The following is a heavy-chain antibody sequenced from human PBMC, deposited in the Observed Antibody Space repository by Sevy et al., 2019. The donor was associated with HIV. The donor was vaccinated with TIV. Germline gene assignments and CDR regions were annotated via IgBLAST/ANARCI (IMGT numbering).Heavy chain of an antibody. D-gene: IGHD3-9*01. V-gene: IGHV3-23*01. Sequence: GGSLRLSCAASGFTFDNYGMSWVRQAPGKGLEWVSAITSTGGSTYYADSVKGRFTISRDNSKNTLYLQMNSLRAEDTAVYYCAKGQDLTGSHYFDYWGQGTLVTVSS. J-gene: IGHJ4*02. CDR2: ITSTGGST. CDR3: AKGQDLTGSHYFDY. CDR1: GFTFDNYG.